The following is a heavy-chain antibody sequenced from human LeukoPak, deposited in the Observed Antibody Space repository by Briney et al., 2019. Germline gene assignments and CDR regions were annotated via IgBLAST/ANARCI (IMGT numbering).Heavy chain of an antibody. J-gene: IGHJ4*02. Sequence: PGGSLRLSCAASGFTLSSYSMNWVRQAPGKGLEWVSSISSSSSYIYYADSVKGRFTISRDNAKNSLYLQMNSLRAEDTAVYYCARDPSDTMVFDYWGQGTLVTVSS. CDR1: GFTLSSYS. CDR2: ISSSSSYI. V-gene: IGHV3-21*01. CDR3: ARDPSDTMVFDY. D-gene: IGHD3-10*01.